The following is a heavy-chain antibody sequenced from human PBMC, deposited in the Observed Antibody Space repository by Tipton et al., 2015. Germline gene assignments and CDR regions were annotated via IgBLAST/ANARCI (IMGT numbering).Heavy chain of an antibody. Sequence: GSLRLSCAASGFTVSTKYMTWARQAPGKGLEWVSVLYSDSTTYYTDSVRGRFTISRDNSKNTVYLQMNSLRAEDTAVYYCATRPDAIKGPFDYWGQGTLVTVSS. CDR1: GFTVSTKY. CDR3: ATRPDAIKGPFDY. J-gene: IGHJ4*02. D-gene: IGHD2-2*01. V-gene: IGHV3-53*01. CDR2: LYSDSTT.